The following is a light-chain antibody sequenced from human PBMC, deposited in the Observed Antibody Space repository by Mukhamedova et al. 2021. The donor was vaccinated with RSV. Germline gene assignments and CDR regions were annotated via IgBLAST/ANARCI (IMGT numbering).Light chain of an antibody. CDR3: QLYRSHLYT. J-gene: IGKJ2*01. Sequence: ENGVPSRFIGSGSGTEFTLTISSLQPDDFAFYYCQLYRSHLYTFGQGTKLEIK. V-gene: IGKV1-5*01.